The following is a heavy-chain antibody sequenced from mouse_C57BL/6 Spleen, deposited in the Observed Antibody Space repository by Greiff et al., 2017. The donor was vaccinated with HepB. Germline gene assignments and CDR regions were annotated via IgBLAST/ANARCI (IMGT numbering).Heavy chain of an antibody. D-gene: IGHD1-1*01. CDR3: ARGSSYFDV. CDR2: IDPANGNT. V-gene: IGHV14-3*01. J-gene: IGHJ1*03. Sequence: EVQLQQSVAELVRPGASVKLSCTASGFNIKNPYMHWVKQRPEQGLEWIGRIDPANGNTKYAPKFQGKATITADTSSNTAYLQLSSLTSEDTAIYYCARGSSYFDVWGTGTTVTVSS. CDR1: GFNIKNPY.